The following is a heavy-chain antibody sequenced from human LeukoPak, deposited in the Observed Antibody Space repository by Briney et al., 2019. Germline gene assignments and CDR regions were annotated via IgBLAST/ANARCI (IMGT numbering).Heavy chain of an antibody. D-gene: IGHD2-15*01. Sequence: ASVKVSCKASGYTFTSYYMHWVRQAPGQGLKWMGIINPSGGSTSYAQKFQGRVTMTRDTSTSTVYMELSSLRSEDTAVYYCARDGSLGYCSGGSCYFVDWGQGTLVTVSS. V-gene: IGHV1-46*01. CDR1: GYTFTSYY. CDR2: INPSGGST. J-gene: IGHJ4*02. CDR3: ARDGSLGYCSGGSCYFVD.